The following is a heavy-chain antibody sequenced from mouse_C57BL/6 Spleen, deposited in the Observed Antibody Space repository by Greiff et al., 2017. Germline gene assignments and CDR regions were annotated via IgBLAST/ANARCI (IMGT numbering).Heavy chain of an antibody. Sequence: EVKLMESGGGLVKPGGSLKLSCAASGFTFSSYAMSWVRQTPENRLEWVATISDGGSYTYYPDNVKGRFTISRDNAKNNLYLQMSHLKSEDTAMDYCAREGAPTGPWFAYWGQGTLVTVSA. CDR2: ISDGGSYT. CDR1: GFTFSSYA. D-gene: IGHD4-1*02. V-gene: IGHV5-4*01. CDR3: AREGAPTGPWFAY. J-gene: IGHJ3*01.